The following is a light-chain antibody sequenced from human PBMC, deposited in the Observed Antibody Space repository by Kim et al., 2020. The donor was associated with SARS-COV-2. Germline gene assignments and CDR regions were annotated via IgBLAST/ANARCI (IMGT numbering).Light chain of an antibody. V-gene: IGKV1-39*01. CDR2: ATS. CDR1: QSINTY. Sequence: ASVGDSVTITCRASQSINTYVNWYQQTPGKAPRLLIYATSSLQSGVPARFSGSGSGTEFTLTIRSLQPEDFSLYYCQQSFGFPPTFGQGTKVDIK. J-gene: IGKJ1*01. CDR3: QQSFGFPPT.